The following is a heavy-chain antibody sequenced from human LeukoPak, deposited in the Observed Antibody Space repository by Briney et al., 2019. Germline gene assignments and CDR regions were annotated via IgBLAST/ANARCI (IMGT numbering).Heavy chain of an antibody. Sequence: SETLSLTCTVSGGSVSFDYWSWIRQPPGKGLEWVGSIHHSGSTNYNPSLKSRISISVDTSKNQFSLKLSSVTAADTAVYYCARTTEGGYTYNYFYYYYMDVWGKGTTVTIS. CDR3: ARTTEGGYTYNYFYYYYMDV. CDR2: IHHSGST. D-gene: IGHD5-18*01. CDR1: GGSVSFDY. J-gene: IGHJ6*03. V-gene: IGHV4-59*02.